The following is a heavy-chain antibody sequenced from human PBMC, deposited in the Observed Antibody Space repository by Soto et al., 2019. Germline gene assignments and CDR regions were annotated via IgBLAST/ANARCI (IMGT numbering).Heavy chain of an antibody. CDR1: GCAFTTYG. J-gene: IGHJ4*02. D-gene: IGHD1-1*01. CDR2: ISAHNGNT. CDR3: ARGRYGDY. V-gene: IGHV1-18*01. Sequence: QVHLVQSGAEVKKPGASVKVSCQGSGCAFTTYGITWVRQAPGQGLEWMGWISAHNGNTNYAQKLQGRVTVTRDTSTSTAYMELRSLRYDDTAVYCCARGRYGDYWGQGALVTVSS.